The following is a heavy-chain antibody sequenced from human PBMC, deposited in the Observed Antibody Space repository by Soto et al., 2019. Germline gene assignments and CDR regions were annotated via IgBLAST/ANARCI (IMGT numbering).Heavy chain of an antibody. CDR2: INSDGSST. J-gene: IGHJ5*02. Sequence: PGGSLRLSCAASGFTFSSYWMHWVRQAPGKGLVWVSRINSDGSSTSYADSVKGRFTISRDNAKNTLYLQMNSLRAEDTAVYYCARLVYEAGELRYFDWFHQRDSGWFDPWGQGT. V-gene: IGHV3-74*01. CDR1: GFTFSSYW. D-gene: IGHD3-9*01. CDR3: ARLVYEAGELRYFDWFHQRDSGWFDP.